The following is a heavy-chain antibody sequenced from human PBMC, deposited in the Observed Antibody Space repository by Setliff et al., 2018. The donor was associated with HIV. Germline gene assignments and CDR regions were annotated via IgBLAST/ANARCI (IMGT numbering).Heavy chain of an antibody. V-gene: IGHV4-61*09. Sequence: SETLSLTCTFSGASIGCDDVYWSWIRQPAGKGLEWIGHIDTSGSTNYNPSLKSRVTISVDTSKSQFSLNVNSVTAADTAVYYCATSSSWSTFDYWGQGTLVTVSS. D-gene: IGHD6-19*01. J-gene: IGHJ4*02. CDR2: IDTSGST. CDR3: ATSSSWSTFDY. CDR1: GASIGCDDVY.